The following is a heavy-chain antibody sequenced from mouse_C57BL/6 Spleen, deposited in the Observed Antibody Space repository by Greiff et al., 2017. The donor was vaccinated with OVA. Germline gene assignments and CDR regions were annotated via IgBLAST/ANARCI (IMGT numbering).Heavy chain of an antibody. CDR1: GYAFTNYL. CDR3: ARDYGRGGLWAMDY. Sequence: QVQLQQSGAELVRPGTSVKVSCKASGYAFTNYLIEWVKQRPGQGLEWIGVINPGSGGTNYNEKFKGKATLTADKSSSTAYMQLSSLTSEDSAVYFCARDYGRGGLWAMDYWGQGTSVTVSS. J-gene: IGHJ4*01. CDR2: INPGSGGT. D-gene: IGHD1-1*01. V-gene: IGHV1-54*01.